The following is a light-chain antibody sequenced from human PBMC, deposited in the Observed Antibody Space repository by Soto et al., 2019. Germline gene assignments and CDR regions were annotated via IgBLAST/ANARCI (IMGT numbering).Light chain of an antibody. V-gene: IGKV3-15*01. CDR2: GAS. Sequence: EIVMTQSPATLSVSPGERATLSCRASQSVSSNLAWYQQKPGQAPRLLVYGASTRATGIPARFSGSGSGTQFTLTISSLPSEDFAVYYCQQHNNWPLTFGGGTKVEIK. CDR1: QSVSSN. CDR3: QQHNNWPLT. J-gene: IGKJ4*01.